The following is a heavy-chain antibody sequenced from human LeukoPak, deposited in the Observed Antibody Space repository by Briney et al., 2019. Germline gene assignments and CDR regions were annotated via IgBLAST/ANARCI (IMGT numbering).Heavy chain of an antibody. V-gene: IGHV3-72*01. CDR1: GFTFSDHY. CDR2: TRNKANSYTT. Sequence: GRSLRLSCAASGFTFSDHYTDWVRQAPGKGLEWVGRTRNKANSYTTEYAASVKGRFTISRDDSKKSLYLQMNSLETEDTAVYYCARDAPHSGFDYWGQGTLVTVSS. J-gene: IGHJ4*02. CDR3: ARDAPHSGFDY. D-gene: IGHD3-10*01.